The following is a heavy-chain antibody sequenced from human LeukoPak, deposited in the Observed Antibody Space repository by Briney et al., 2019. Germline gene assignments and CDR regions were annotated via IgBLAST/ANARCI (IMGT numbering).Heavy chain of an antibody. Sequence: ASVKVSCKASGYTFTGYYMHWVRQAPGQGLEWMGWISAYNGNTNYAQKLQGRVTMTTDTSTSTAYMELRSLRSDDTAVYYCARGGVEWELAATFDYWGQGTLVTVSS. V-gene: IGHV1-18*04. D-gene: IGHD1-26*01. CDR2: ISAYNGNT. CDR1: GYTFTGYY. CDR3: ARGGVEWELAATFDY. J-gene: IGHJ4*02.